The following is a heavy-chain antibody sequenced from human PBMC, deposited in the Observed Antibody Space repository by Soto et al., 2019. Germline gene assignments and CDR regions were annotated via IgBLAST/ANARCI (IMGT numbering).Heavy chain of an antibody. CDR3: ASVETQRYYYGMDV. J-gene: IGHJ6*02. CDR1: GGTFSSYA. CDR2: IIPIFGTA. D-gene: IGHD2-15*01. Sequence: QVQLVQSGAEVTKPGSSVKVSCNVSGGTFSSYAISWGRQAPGQGLEWMGGIIPIFGTADYAQTFQGRVTITADESTSTAYMELSSLRYEDTAVYYCASVETQRYYYGMDVWGQGTTVTVSS. V-gene: IGHV1-69*12.